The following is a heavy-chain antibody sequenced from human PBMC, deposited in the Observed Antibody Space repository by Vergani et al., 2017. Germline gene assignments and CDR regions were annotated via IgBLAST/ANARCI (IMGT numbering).Heavy chain of an antibody. CDR2: IRYDGSNK. Sequence: QVQLVESGGGVVQPGGSLRLSCAASGFTFSSYGMHWVRQAPGKGLEGVAFIRYDGSNKYYADSVKGRFTISRDNSKNTLYLQMNSLRAEDTAVYYCAKDLRDYGDYNSPDYWGQGTLVTVSS. D-gene: IGHD4-17*01. CDR3: AKDLRDYGDYNSPDY. V-gene: IGHV3-30*02. J-gene: IGHJ4*02. CDR1: GFTFSSYG.